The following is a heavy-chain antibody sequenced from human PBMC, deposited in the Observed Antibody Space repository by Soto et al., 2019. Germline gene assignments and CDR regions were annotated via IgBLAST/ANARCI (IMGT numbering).Heavy chain of an antibody. V-gene: IGHV3-74*01. CDR2: INRDGSTT. J-gene: IGHJ5*02. CDR3: AREGNGQQLVRYWFDP. CDR1: GFTFSSYW. Sequence: PGGSLRLSCAASGFTFSSYWMLWFRQAPGKGLVWVSRINRDGSTTSYADSVKGRFTISRDNAKNTVWLQMNSLRAEDTAVYYCAREGNGQQLVRYWFDPWGQGTLVTVSS. D-gene: IGHD6-13*01.